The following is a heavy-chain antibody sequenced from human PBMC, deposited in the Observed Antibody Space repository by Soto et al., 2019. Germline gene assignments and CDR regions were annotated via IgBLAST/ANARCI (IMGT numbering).Heavy chain of an antibody. CDR3: ARGLYYYDSSGYWGY. J-gene: IGHJ4*02. CDR2: ISSSSSTI. V-gene: IGHV3-48*02. D-gene: IGHD3-22*01. Sequence: PGGSLRLSCAASGFTFSSYSMNWVRQAPGKGLEWVSYISSSSSTIYYADSVKGRFTISRDNAKNSLYLQMNSLRDEDTAVYYSARGLYYYDSSGYWGYWGQGTLVTVS. CDR1: GFTFSSYS.